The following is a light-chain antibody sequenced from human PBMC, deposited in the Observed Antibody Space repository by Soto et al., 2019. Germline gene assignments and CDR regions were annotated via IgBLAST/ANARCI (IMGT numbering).Light chain of an antibody. CDR3: QQAYKWPWT. J-gene: IGKJ1*01. V-gene: IGKV3-15*01. Sequence: EAVMTQSPATLSVSPGERATLSCRPRQSVSNNVAWYQQKPCQAPRLLIYGASTRATGNPARFSSSGSETECPLTFSSLQSEDFAVYICQQAYKWPWTFGQGTKVE. CDR1: QSVSNN. CDR2: GAS.